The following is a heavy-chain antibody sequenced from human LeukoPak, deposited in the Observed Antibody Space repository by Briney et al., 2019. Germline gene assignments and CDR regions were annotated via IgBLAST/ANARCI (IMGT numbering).Heavy chain of an antibody. J-gene: IGHJ4*02. V-gene: IGHV1-8*01. D-gene: IGHD3-10*01. CDR3: ARRIISDY. Sequence: ASVKVSCKASGYIFTDYGITWVRQAPGQGLEWMGWLNPHSGNTGYAQKFQGRVTMTRNTSISTAYMELSSLRSDDTAVYYCARRIISDYWGQGSLVTVSS. CDR1: GYIFTDYG. CDR2: LNPHSGNT.